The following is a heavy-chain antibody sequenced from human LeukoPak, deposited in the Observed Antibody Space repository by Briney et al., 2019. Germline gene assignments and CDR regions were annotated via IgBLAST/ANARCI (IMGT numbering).Heavy chain of an antibody. J-gene: IGHJ6*02. D-gene: IGHD6-13*01. CDR3: AIFSSSPYYYGMDV. V-gene: IGHV1-18*01. CDR1: GYTFTNYG. Sequence: ASVKVSCKASGYTFTNYGITWVRQAPGQGLEWTGWFSAYNGDTNYARKFQGRITMTTDTSTSTAYMELRSLRSDDTAVYYCAIFSSSPYYYGMDVWGQGTTVTVSS. CDR2: FSAYNGDT.